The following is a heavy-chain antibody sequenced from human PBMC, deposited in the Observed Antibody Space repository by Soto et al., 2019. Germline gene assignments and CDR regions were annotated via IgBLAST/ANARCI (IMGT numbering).Heavy chain of an antibody. Sequence: SETLSLTCTVSGGSISSYYWSWIRQPPGKGLEWIGYIYYSGSTNYNPSLKSRVTISVDTSKNQFSLKLSSVTAADTAVYYCARAVTTPYFDLWGRGTLVTVSS. CDR3: ARAVTTPYFDL. V-gene: IGHV4-59*12. J-gene: IGHJ2*01. CDR1: GGSISSYY. D-gene: IGHD4-4*01. CDR2: IYYSGST.